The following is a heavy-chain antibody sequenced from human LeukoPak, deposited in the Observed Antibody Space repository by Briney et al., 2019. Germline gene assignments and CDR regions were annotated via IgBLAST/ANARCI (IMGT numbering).Heavy chain of an antibody. D-gene: IGHD6-19*01. J-gene: IGHJ4*02. V-gene: IGHV3-21*01. CDR2: ISSSGTYI. CDR3: ASTVAADFDY. Sequence: PGGSLRLSCAASGFTFSSYSMNWVRQAPGKGLEWVSFISSSGTYIYYADSMKGRFTISRDNAKNSLYLQMNSLRDEDTAVYYCASTVAADFDYWGQGTLVTVSS. CDR1: GFTFSSYS.